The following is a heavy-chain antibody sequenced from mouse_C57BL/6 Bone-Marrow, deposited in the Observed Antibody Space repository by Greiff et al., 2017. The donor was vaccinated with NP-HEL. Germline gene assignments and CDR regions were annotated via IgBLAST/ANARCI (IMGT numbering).Heavy chain of an antibody. CDR1: GYTFTSYG. J-gene: IGHJ3*01. Sequence: QVQLQQSGAELARPGASVKLSCKASGYTFTSYGISWVKQRTGQGLEWIGEIYPRSGNTYYNEQFKGKATLTADKSSSTAYMELRSLTSEDSAVYFCARSPRYYYGSRGFAYWGQGTLVTVSA. CDR3: ARSPRYYYGSRGFAY. V-gene: IGHV1-81*01. CDR2: IYPRSGNT. D-gene: IGHD1-1*01.